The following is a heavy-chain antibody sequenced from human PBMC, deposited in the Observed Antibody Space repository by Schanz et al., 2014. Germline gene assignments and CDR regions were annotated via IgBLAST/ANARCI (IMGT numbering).Heavy chain of an antibody. D-gene: IGHD1-26*01. CDR2: IFLNDGGT. Sequence: QVQLVQSGAEVKEPGASVKLSCKSSGYTFTDYYMQWVRQAPGQGLEWLGTIFLNDGGTHSAETFQGRIIMTRDTSTSTVHLDLSSLRSEDTAVYYCARERPRKGDFDYWGQGTLVTVSS. CDR3: ARERPRKGDFDY. V-gene: IGHV1-46*01. CDR1: GYTFTDYY. J-gene: IGHJ4*02.